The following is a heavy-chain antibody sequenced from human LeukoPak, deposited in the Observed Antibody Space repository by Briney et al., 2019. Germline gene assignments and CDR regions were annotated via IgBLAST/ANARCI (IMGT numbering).Heavy chain of an antibody. V-gene: IGHV1-2*02. J-gene: IGHJ4*02. Sequence: ASVKVSCKASGYTFTDYYMHWVRQAPGQGLEWMGWINPNSGGTNYAQKFQGRVTMTRETSISTVYMELSSLRSEDTAVYYCAREHYYGSGSYSTYYFDYWGQGTLVTVSS. D-gene: IGHD3-10*01. CDR3: AREHYYGSGSYSTYYFDY. CDR2: INPNSGGT. CDR1: GYTFTDYY.